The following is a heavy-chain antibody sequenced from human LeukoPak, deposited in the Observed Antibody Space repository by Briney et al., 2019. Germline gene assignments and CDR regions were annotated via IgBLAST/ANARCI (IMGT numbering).Heavy chain of an antibody. J-gene: IGHJ4*02. V-gene: IGHV3-43D*03. CDR3: ARVASMEQLGQIDY. D-gene: IGHD6-13*01. CDR1: GFTFDDYA. CDR2: ISWDGGST. Sequence: GGSLRLSCAASGFTFDDYAMHWVRQAPGKGLEWVSLISWDGGSTYYADSVKGRFTISRDNSKNSLYLQMNSLRAEDTALYYCARVASMEQLGQIDYWGQGTLVTVSS.